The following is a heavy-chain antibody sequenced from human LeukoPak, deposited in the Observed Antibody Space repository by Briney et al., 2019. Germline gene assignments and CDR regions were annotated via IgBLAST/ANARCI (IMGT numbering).Heavy chain of an antibody. CDR3: ATAWYGSGSYFNWFDP. CDR1: GGTFSSYA. V-gene: IGHV1-69*04. Sequence: ASVKVSCKASGGTFSSYAISWVRQAPGQGLEWMGRIIPIFGIANYAQKFQGRVTITADKSTSTAYMELSSLRSEDTAVYYCATAWYGSGSYFNWFDPWGQGTLVTVSS. CDR2: IIPIFGIA. J-gene: IGHJ5*02. D-gene: IGHD3-10*01.